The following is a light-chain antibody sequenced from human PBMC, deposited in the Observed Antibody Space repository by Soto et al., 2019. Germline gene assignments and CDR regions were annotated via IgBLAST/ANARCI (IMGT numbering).Light chain of an antibody. V-gene: IGLV4-69*01. Sequence: QPVLTQSPSASASLGASVKLTCTLSSGHSSYAIAWHQQQPEKGPRYLMKLNSDGSHSKGDGIPDRFSGSSSGAERYLTISGLQSEDEADYYCQTWGTGLLVFGGGTQLTV. CDR2: LNSDGSH. CDR1: SGHSSYA. J-gene: IGLJ3*02. CDR3: QTWGTGLLV.